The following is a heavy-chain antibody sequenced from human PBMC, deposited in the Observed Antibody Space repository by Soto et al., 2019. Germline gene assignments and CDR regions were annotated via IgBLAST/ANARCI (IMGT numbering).Heavy chain of an antibody. D-gene: IGHD6-19*01. V-gene: IGHV3-13*01. CDR1: GFTFSSYD. Sequence: PGGSLRLSCAASGFTFSSYDMHWVRQATGKGLEWVSAIGTAGDTYYPGSIKGRYTISRENAKNSLYLQMNSLRAGDTAVYYCARARSTGSGWYFDYWGQGTLVTVSS. CDR3: ARARSTGSGWYFDY. CDR2: IGTAGDT. J-gene: IGHJ4*02.